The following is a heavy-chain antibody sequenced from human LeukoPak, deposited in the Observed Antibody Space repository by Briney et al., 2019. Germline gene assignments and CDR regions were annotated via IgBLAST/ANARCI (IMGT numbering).Heavy chain of an antibody. D-gene: IGHD6-13*01. J-gene: IGHJ5*02. CDR1: GGSISSYY. V-gene: IGHV4-59*08. CDR2: IYYSGST. Sequence: SETLSLTCTVSGGSISSYYWSWIRQPPGKGLEWIGYIYYSGSTKYNPSLRSRLTMSVDTSKNQFSLKLSSVSAADTAVYYCAAQQPGALIVDPWGQGTLVTVSS. CDR3: AAQQPGALIVDP.